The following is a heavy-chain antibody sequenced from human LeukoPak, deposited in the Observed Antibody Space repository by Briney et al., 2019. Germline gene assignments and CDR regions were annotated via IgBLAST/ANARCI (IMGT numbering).Heavy chain of an antibody. D-gene: IGHD5-18*01. Sequence: SETLSLTCTVSGGSISSSSYYWGWIRQPPGKGLEWIGSIYYSGSTYYNPSLKSRVTISVDTSKNQFSLKLNSVTAAETAVYYCARLDVDTAVAPDYWGQGTLVTVSS. CDR3: ARLDVDTAVAPDY. J-gene: IGHJ4*02. V-gene: IGHV4-39*01. CDR1: GGSISSSSYY. CDR2: IYYSGST.